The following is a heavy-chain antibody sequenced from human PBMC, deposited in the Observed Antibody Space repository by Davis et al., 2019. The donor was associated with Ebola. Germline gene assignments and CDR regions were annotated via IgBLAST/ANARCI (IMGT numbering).Heavy chain of an antibody. Sequence: PGGSLRLSCAVSGFTFSSYWMNWVRQAPGKGLVWVAIIKQDGSEKYYVDSVKGRFTISRDNAKNSLFLQMDSLRAEDTAVYYCARDRRYCSGGACYRLLDYWGQGTLVTVSS. CDR1: GFTFSSYW. D-gene: IGHD2-8*02. J-gene: IGHJ4*02. V-gene: IGHV3-7*01. CDR2: IKQDGSEK. CDR3: ARDRRYCSGGACYRLLDY.